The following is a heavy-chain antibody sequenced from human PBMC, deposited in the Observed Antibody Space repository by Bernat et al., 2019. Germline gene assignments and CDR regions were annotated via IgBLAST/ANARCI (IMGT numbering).Heavy chain of an antibody. CDR3: ARAPFYSSGWLLDD. CDR2: INSDGSST. J-gene: IGHJ4*02. D-gene: IGHD6-19*01. V-gene: IGHV3-74*02. CDR1: GFTFSTYW. Sequence: VQLVESGGGVVQPGGSLRLSCTASGFTFSTYWMHWVRQPPGKGLVWVSRINSDGSSTSYADSVKGRFTISRDNAKNTLYLQMSSLRAEDTAVFYCARAPFYSSGWLLDDWGQGTLVTVSS.